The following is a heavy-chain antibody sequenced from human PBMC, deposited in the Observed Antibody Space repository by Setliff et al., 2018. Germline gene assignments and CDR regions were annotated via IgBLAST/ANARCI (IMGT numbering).Heavy chain of an antibody. D-gene: IGHD3-3*01. CDR1: GGSFTNYY. J-gene: IGHJ4*02. CDR2: INHSGST. CDR3: RYWSGYYNNDY. Sequence: KSSETLSLTCTVYGGSFTNYYWGWIRQSPGKGLEWIGEINHSGSTNYNPSLKSRLTISVAASTNQFSLKLYSVTAADTAVYYYRYWSGYYNNDYWGQGTLVTVSS. V-gene: IGHV4-34*01.